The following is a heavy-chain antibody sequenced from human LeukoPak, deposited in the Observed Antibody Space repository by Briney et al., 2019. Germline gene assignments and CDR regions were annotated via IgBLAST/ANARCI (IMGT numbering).Heavy chain of an antibody. Sequence: GASVKVSCKASGYTFTSYDINWVRQATGQGLEWMGWMNPNSGNTGYAQKFQGRVTITRNTSISTAYMELSSLRSEDTAVYYCARGLLLGLYYDSSTPGPDAFDIWGQGTMVTVSS. V-gene: IGHV1-8*01. CDR1: GYTFTSYD. D-gene: IGHD3-22*01. J-gene: IGHJ3*02. CDR3: ARGLLLGLYYDSSTPGPDAFDI. CDR2: MNPNSGNT.